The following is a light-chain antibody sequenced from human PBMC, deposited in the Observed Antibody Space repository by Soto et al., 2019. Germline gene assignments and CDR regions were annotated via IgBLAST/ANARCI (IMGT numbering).Light chain of an antibody. J-gene: IGLJ1*01. Sequence: QSALTQPRSVSGSPGLSVTISCTGTSSDVGGYNYVSWYQQHPGKAPKLMIYDVSKRPSGVPDRFSGSKSGNTASLTISGLQAEDEADYYCCSYAGSYVYVFGTGTKLTVL. CDR2: DVS. V-gene: IGLV2-11*01. CDR1: SSDVGGYNY. CDR3: CSYAGSYVYV.